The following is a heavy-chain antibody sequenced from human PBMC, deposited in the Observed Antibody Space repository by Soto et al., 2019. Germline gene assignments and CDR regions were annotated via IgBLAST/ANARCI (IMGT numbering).Heavy chain of an antibody. CDR3: AKDAHWSLDF. CDR2: INENSGSL. Sequence: GGSLRLSCAASGFTVSSNYMSWVRQAPGKGLEWISSINENSGSLDYADSVKGLFTISRDNAKNSLYLQMNSLRIEDTALYYCAKDAHWSLDFWGQGTLVTVSS. CDR1: GFTVSSNY. J-gene: IGHJ4*02. D-gene: IGHD1-1*01. V-gene: IGHV3-9*01.